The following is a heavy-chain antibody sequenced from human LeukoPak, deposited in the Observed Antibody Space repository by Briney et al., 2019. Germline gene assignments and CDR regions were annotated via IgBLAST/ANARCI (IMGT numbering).Heavy chain of an antibody. D-gene: IGHD2-2*01. CDR3: AKDLSIVVVPAAESELDY. Sequence: GGSLRLSCAASGFTFSSYAMSWVRQAPGKGLEWVSAISGSGGSTYYADSVKGRFTISRDNSKNTLYLQMNSPRAEDTAVYYCAKDLSIVVVPAAESELDYWGQGTLVTVSS. J-gene: IGHJ4*02. CDR2: ISGSGGST. V-gene: IGHV3-23*01. CDR1: GFTFSSYA.